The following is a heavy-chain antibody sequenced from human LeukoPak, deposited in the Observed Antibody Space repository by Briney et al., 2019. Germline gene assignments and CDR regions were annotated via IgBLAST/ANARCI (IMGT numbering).Heavy chain of an antibody. CDR1: GYTFTSYY. V-gene: IGHV1-46*01. D-gene: IGHD3-22*01. CDR2: INPSGGST. J-gene: IGHJ4*02. CDR3: ARDQISRYYDSSGTFDY. Sequence: ASVKVSCKASGYTFTSYYMHWVRQAPGQGLEWMGIINPSGGSTSYAQKFQGRVTMTRDTSTSTVYMELSSLRSEDTAVYYCARDQISRYYDSSGTFDYWGQGTLVTVSS.